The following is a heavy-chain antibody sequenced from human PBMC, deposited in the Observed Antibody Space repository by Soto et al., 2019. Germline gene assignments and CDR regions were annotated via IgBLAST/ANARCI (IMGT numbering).Heavy chain of an antibody. J-gene: IGHJ5*02. D-gene: IGHD6-13*01. V-gene: IGHV4-39*01. Sequence: SETLSLTCTVSGGSISSSSYYWGWIRQPPGKGLEWIGSIYYSGSTYYNPSLKSRVTISVDTSKNQFSLKLSSVTAADTAVYYCAGGIAAAGGWFDPWGQGTLVTVS. CDR3: AGGIAAAGGWFDP. CDR1: GGSISSSSYY. CDR2: IYYSGST.